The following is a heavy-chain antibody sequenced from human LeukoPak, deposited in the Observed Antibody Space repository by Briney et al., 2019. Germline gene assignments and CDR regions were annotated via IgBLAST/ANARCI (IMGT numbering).Heavy chain of an antibody. Sequence: PSETLSLTRTVSGGSISSSSYYWGWIRQPPGKGLEWIGSIYYSGSTYYNPSLKSRVTISVDTSKNQFSLKLSSVTAADTAVYYCARDVRSGWYAGGHYFDYWGQGTLVTVSS. CDR1: GGSISSSSYY. V-gene: IGHV4-39*02. CDR2: IYYSGST. J-gene: IGHJ4*02. D-gene: IGHD6-19*01. CDR3: ARDVRSGWYAGGHYFDY.